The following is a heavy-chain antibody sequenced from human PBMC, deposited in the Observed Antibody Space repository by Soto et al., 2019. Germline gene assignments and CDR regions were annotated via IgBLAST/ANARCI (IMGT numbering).Heavy chain of an antibody. V-gene: IGHV1-18*01. D-gene: IGHD1-7*01. CDR2: ISAYNGNT. J-gene: IGHJ5*01. CDR3: AGHKENWNYVHRLFDS. Sequence: VSCKASGYTFTSYGISWVRQAPGQGLEWMGWISAYNGNTNYAQKLQGRVTMTTDTSTSTAYMELRSLRSDDTAVYYCAGHKENWNYVHRLFDSWGQGSLVIVSS. CDR1: GYTFTSYG.